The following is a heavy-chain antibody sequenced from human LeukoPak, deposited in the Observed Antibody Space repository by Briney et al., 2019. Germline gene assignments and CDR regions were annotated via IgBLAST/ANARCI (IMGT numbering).Heavy chain of an antibody. D-gene: IGHD4/OR15-4a*01. CDR2: IKQDGIVR. CDR1: GFTFNTYW. J-gene: IGHJ4*02. CDR3: ARAGLWPVDY. V-gene: IGHV3-7*01. Sequence: PGGSLRLSCAVSGFTFNTYWMSWVRQAPGKGLKWVAIIKQDGIVRYSVDSVKGRFTTSRDNAKNSLYLQMNSLRAEDTAVYYCARAGLWPVDYWGQGTLVTVSS.